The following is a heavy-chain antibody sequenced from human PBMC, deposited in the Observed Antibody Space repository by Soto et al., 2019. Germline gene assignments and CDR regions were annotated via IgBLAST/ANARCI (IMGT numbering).Heavy chain of an antibody. J-gene: IGHJ5*02. CDR2: IYLDDDK. V-gene: IGHV2-5*02. CDR1: GFSLTTRGVG. D-gene: IGHD3-3*01. Sequence: QITLKESGRTLVKPTQTLTLTCSFSGFSLTTRGVGVGWIRQPPGKALEWLALIYLDDDKRYSPSLKSRPTITKDTSKNQVVLTMSKVDPVDTGTYYCTHGSGFSWGQGTLVTVSS. CDR3: THGSGFS.